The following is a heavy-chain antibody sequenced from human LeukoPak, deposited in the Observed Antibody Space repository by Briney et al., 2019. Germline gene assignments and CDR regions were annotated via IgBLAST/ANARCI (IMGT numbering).Heavy chain of an antibody. V-gene: IGHV1-18*04. CDR2: ISAYNGNT. CDR1: GYTFTSYG. CDR3: AREGIRMRGVGAFDI. J-gene: IGHJ3*02. D-gene: IGHD3-10*01. Sequence: ASVKVSCEASGYTFTSYGISWVRQAPGQGLEWMGWISAYNGNTNYAQKLQGRVTMTTDTSTSTAYMELRSLRSDDTAVYYCAREGIRMRGVGAFDIWGQGTMVTVSS.